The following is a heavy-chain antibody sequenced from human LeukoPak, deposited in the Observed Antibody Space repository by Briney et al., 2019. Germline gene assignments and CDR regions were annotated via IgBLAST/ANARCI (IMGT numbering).Heavy chain of an antibody. CDR3: ARGGWSLGY. J-gene: IGHJ4*02. CDR1: GGSINNYY. D-gene: IGHD2-15*01. Sequence: PSETLSLTCTVSGGSINNYYWSWIRQPPGKGLEWIGYIYYSGSATYNPSLKSRLTMSVETSKNQFSLKLNSVTAADTAVYYCARGGWSLGYWGQGILVTVSS. V-gene: IGHV4-59*01. CDR2: IYYSGSA.